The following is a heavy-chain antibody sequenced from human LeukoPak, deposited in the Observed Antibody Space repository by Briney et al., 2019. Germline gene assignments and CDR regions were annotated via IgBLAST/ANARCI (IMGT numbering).Heavy chain of an antibody. D-gene: IGHD2-15*01. Sequence: GGSLRLSCAASGFIFGDFAMDWVRQAPGKGLEWVSGIEGGGHSTHYADSVKGRFTISRDNSRNKLYLQMEGPRAEDTAIYYCAKDTYSSPYSFDNWGQGALVIVSS. V-gene: IGHV3-23*01. CDR2: IEGGGHST. CDR1: GFIFGDFA. J-gene: IGHJ4*02. CDR3: AKDTYSSPYSFDN.